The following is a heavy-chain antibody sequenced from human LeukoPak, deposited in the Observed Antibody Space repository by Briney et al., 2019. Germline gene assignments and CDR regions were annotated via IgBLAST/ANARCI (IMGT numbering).Heavy chain of an antibody. Sequence: GGSLRPSCAASGFTVSGYDIHWVRQGTGKGLEWVSFISASGDTRYQDSVKGRFTISRDSVKNSFYLQMNSLRADDTAIYYCARGGCGTTSCYGDPGLDPRGQGTLVIVSS. CDR1: GFTVSGYD. J-gene: IGHJ5*02. V-gene: IGHV3-13*01. CDR3: ARGGCGTTSCYGDPGLDP. CDR2: ISASGDT. D-gene: IGHD2-2*01.